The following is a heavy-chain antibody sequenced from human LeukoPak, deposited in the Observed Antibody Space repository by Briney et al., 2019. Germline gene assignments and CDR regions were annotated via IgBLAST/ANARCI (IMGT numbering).Heavy chain of an antibody. V-gene: IGHV3-30*18. CDR2: ISHGGGKE. Sequence: GGSLRLSCAASGFPFHDHDMYWVRQTPGKGLEWVALISHGGGKEHYAESVKGRFTISRDSSRNTVYLQMSSLRSDDTAIYYCAKTLDGFGPQFDFWGQGTLLTVPS. CDR3: AKTLDGFGPQFDF. D-gene: IGHD5-24*01. J-gene: IGHJ4*02. CDR1: GFPFHDHD.